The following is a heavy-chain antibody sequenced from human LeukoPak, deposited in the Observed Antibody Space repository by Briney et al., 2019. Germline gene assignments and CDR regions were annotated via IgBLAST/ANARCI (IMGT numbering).Heavy chain of an antibody. Sequence: GGSLRLSCAASGFTFSSYAMSWVRQAPGKGLEWVSAISGSGGSTYYADSVKGRFTISRDNSKNTLYLQMNSLRAEDTAVYYCAKGGIRIAARRTPNWLDPWGQGTLVTVSS. D-gene: IGHD6-6*01. CDR2: ISGSGGST. J-gene: IGHJ5*02. V-gene: IGHV3-23*01. CDR1: GFTFSSYA. CDR3: AKGGIRIAARRTPNWLDP.